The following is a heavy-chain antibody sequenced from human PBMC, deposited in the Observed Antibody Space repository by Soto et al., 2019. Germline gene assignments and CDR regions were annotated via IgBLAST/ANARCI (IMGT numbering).Heavy chain of an antibody. D-gene: IGHD6-6*01. J-gene: IGHJ6*02. V-gene: IGHV4-31*03. CDR1: GGSISSGGYY. CDR2: IYYSGST. CDR3: ARGQLVQKYYYYGMDV. Sequence: PSETLSLTCTVSGGSISSGGYYWSWIRQHPGEGLEWIGYIYYSGSTYYNPSLKSRVTISVDTSKNQFSLKLSSVTAADTAVYYCARGQLVQKYYYYGMDVWGQGTAVTVSS.